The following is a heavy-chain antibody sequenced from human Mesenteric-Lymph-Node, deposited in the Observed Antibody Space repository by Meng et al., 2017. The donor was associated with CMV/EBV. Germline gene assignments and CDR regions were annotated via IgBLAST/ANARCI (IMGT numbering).Heavy chain of an antibody. J-gene: IGHJ6*02. CDR2: ISAYNGNT. CDR1: GYTFTSYG. V-gene: IGHV1-18*01. CDR3: ARGGYYDSSGYYYLGRGMDV. Sequence: ASVKVSCKASGYTFTSYGISWVRQAPGQGLEWMGWISAYNGNTNYAQKLQGRVTMTTDTSTSTAYMELRSLRSDDTAVYYCARGGYYDSSGYYYLGRGMDVWGQGTTVTVSS. D-gene: IGHD3-22*01.